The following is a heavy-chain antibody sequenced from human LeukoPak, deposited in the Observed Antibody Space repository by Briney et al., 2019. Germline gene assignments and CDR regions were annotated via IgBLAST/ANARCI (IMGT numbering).Heavy chain of an antibody. Sequence: PSETLSLTCAVYGGSFSGYYWSWIRQPPDKGLEWIGEINHSGSTNYNPSLKSRVTISVDTSKNQFSLKLSSVTAADTAVYYCARRCSSTSCYGDAFDIWGQGTMVTVSS. CDR3: ARRCSSTSCYGDAFDI. V-gene: IGHV4-34*01. CDR2: INHSGST. D-gene: IGHD2-2*01. CDR1: GGSFSGYY. J-gene: IGHJ3*02.